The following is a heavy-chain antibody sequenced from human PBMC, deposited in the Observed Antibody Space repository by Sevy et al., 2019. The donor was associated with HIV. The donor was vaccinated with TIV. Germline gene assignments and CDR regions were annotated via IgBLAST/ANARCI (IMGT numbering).Heavy chain of an antibody. V-gene: IGHV3-30*02. D-gene: IGHD2-8*02. CDR2: ITYDGSNK. CDR1: GFTFSYYG. Sequence: GGSLRLSCAASGFTFSYYGIHWVRQAPGKGLEWVAFITYDGSNKHYADSGKGRFTISRDNSENTLYLQMNSLRAEDTAMYYCARDRKVVLVVYAIPFDAFDIWGQGTLVTVSS. CDR3: ARDRKVVLVVYAIPFDAFDI. J-gene: IGHJ3*02.